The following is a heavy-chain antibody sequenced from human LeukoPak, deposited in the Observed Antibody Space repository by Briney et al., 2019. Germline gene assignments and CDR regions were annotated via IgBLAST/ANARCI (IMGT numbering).Heavy chain of an antibody. Sequence: SQTLFLTCIVSGGSISSGSFYWSWIQQPAAKGLEWIGRIYTSGTTNYNPSLKSRVTISLDTSKNRFSLELSSVTAADTAVYYCAREGLGFSGSGSYPAHYWGQGTLVTVSS. CDR3: AREGLGFSGSGSYPAHY. CDR1: GGSISSGSFY. V-gene: IGHV4-61*02. J-gene: IGHJ4*02. CDR2: IYTSGTT. D-gene: IGHD3-10*01.